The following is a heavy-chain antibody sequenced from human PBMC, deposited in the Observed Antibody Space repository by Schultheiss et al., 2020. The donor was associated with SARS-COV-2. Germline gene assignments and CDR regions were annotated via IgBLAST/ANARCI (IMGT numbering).Heavy chain of an antibody. CDR2: ISYEGSKK. Sequence: GGSLRLSCVVSGFTFNNYGMHWVRQAPGKGLEWVAAISYEGSKKYYADSVQGRFTISRDNSKNTLYLQMNSLRAEDTAVYYCARDRWFGVDPLPSGMDVWGQGTTVTVSS. J-gene: IGHJ6*02. CDR3: ARDRWFGVDPLPSGMDV. D-gene: IGHD3-10*01. V-gene: IGHV3-30*03. CDR1: GFTFNNYG.